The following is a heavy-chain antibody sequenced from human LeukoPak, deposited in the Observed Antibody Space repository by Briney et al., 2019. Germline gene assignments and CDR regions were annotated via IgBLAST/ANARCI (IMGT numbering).Heavy chain of an antibody. V-gene: IGHV3-23*01. CDR1: GFTFTNYW. Sequence: GGSLRPSCATSGFTFTNYWMTWVRQAPGGGLEWVSAISGSGDTTYHADSVKGRFTISRDNSENRLSLQMDSLRAEDTAVYFCAKDTTAWWYHRAYMDVWGKGTTVTVSS. D-gene: IGHD2-15*01. J-gene: IGHJ6*03. CDR2: ISGSGDTT. CDR3: AKDTTAWWYHRAYMDV.